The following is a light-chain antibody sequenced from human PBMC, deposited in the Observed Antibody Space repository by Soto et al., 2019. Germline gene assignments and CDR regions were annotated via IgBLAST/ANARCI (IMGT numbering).Light chain of an antibody. J-gene: IGKJ5*01. Sequence: IQMTQSPSTLSASIVDRVTITCRASQTISSWLAWYQQKPGRAPKLLMYKTSSLESGVPSRFSGSGSGTEFTLTISSLQPDDFATYSCQQYNSYPTFGQGTRLEIK. CDR1: QTISSW. CDR3: QQYNSYPT. CDR2: KTS. V-gene: IGKV1-5*03.